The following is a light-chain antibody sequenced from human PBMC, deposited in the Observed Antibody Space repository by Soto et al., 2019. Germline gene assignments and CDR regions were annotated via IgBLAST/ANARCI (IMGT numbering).Light chain of an antibody. Sequence: EIVLTQSPGTLSLSPGERATLSCRASQSVSNNYIAWYQQKPGQAPRLLIFGSSDRATGIPDRFSGSGSVTDFTRTIGRLEPEDFAVYYCHQYGSSPPYTFGQGTNLEI. CDR2: GSS. CDR1: QSVSNNY. V-gene: IGKV3-20*01. CDR3: HQYGSSPPYT. J-gene: IGKJ2*01.